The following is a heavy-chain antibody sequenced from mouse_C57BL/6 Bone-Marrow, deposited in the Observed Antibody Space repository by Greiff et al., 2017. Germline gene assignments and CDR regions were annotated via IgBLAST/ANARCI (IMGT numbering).Heavy chain of an antibody. D-gene: IGHD2-1*01. J-gene: IGHJ4*01. V-gene: IGHV1-64*01. CDR3: ARRIFIYYGNYCCAMDY. CDR1: GYTFTSYW. Sequence: QVQLKQPGAELVKPGASVTLSCKASGYTFTSYWMHWVKQRPGQGLEWIGMIHPNSGSTNYNEKFKSKATLTVDKSSSTAYMQLSSLTSEDSAVYYCARRIFIYYGNYCCAMDYWGQGTSVTVSS. CDR2: IHPNSGST.